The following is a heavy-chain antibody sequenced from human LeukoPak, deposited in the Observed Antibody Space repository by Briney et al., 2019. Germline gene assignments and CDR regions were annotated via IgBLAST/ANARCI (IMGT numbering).Heavy chain of an antibody. CDR1: GFTFSSYD. J-gene: IGHJ6*02. D-gene: IGHD6-19*01. V-gene: IGHV3-13*01. CDR2: IGIAGDT. CDR3: ARDPSGRGMDV. Sequence: GGSLRLSCAASGFTFSSYDMQWARQVIGKGLEWVSAIGIAGDTHYSGSVKGRFTISRENAKNSLYLQMNSLRAGDTAVYYCARDPSGRGMDVWGQGTTVTVSS.